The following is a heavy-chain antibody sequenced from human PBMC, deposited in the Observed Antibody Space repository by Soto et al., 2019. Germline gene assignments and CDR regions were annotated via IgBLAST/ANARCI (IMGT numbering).Heavy chain of an antibody. D-gene: IGHD3-22*01. Sequence: PGESLKISCKASGYTFTSYWIGWVRQMPGKGLEWMGFIYPGDSSTRYSPSFEGQVTISADRSISTAYLQWSSLKASDTAKYYCARDRYYYDSRGRSDFDVWGQGTTVTVSS. CDR2: IYPGDSST. CDR1: GYTFTSYW. J-gene: IGHJ6*02. V-gene: IGHV5-51*01. CDR3: ARDRYYYDSRGRSDFDV.